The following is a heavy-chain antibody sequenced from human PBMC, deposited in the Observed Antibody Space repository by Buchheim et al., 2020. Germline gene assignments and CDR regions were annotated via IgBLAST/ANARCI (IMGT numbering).Heavy chain of an antibody. V-gene: IGHV3-23*01. D-gene: IGHD4-17*01. CDR3: AKTASMTTVTSTYFYYGMDV. Sequence: EVQLLEFGGGLVQPGGSLRLSCAASGFTFSSCAMAWVRQAPGKGPEWVSVISGSGSSTYYADSVKGRFTISRDDSKNQVDLQMNSLRAEDTAVYFCAKTASMTTVTSTYFYYGMDVWGQGTT. CDR1: GFTFSSCA. J-gene: IGHJ6*02. CDR2: ISGSGSST.